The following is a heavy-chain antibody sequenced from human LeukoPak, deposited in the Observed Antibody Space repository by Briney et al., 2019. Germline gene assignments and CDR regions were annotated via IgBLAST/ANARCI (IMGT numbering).Heavy chain of an antibody. V-gene: IGHV1-46*01. CDR2: INPSGGST. CDR1: GYTFTIYY. J-gene: IGHJ4*02. D-gene: IGHD3-10*01. Sequence: ASVKVSCKASGYTFTIYYMHWVRQAPGQGLEWMGIINPSGGSTSYAQKFQGRVTMTRDTSTSTVYMELSSLRSEDTAVYYCARNYGSGSYDSYYFDYWGQGTLVTVSS. CDR3: ARNYGSGSYDSYYFDY.